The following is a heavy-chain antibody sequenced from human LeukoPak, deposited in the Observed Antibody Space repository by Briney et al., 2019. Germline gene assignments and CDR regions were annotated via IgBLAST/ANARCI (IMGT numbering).Heavy chain of an antibody. CDR3: ARIHLLLDRGLIRGVDF. J-gene: IGHJ4*02. CDR1: GFPFSNYY. CDR2: IITSSTYT. D-gene: IGHD3-10*01. Sequence: PGGPLRLSRAASGFPFSNYYMTWVRQAPGKGLEWVSYIITSSTYTKYAESVKGRFTISRDDAKTSLYLQMDSLRAEDAAVYYCARIHLLLDRGLIRGVDFWGQGTLVSVSS. V-gene: IGHV3-11*03.